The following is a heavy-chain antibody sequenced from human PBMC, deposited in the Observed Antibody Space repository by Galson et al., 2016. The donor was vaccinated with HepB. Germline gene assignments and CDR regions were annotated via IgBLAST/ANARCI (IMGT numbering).Heavy chain of an antibody. CDR1: GYNFTNYW. V-gene: IGHV5-51*01. J-gene: IGHJ5*02. CDR3: ARRPKIRSNDYSDIRLLNYNWFDP. Sequence: QSGAEVKKPGESLKISCKGSGYNFTNYWIAWVRQMPGKGLGRMGIIYPGDSDTRYSPSFQGQVTISADNSISTAYLQWGSLKASDTAMYYCARRPKIRSNDYSDIRLLNYNWFDPWGQGALVTVSS. CDR2: IYPGDSDT. D-gene: IGHD3-22*01.